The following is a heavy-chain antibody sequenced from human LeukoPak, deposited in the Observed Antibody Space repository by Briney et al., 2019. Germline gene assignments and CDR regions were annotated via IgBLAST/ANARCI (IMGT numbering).Heavy chain of an antibody. CDR1: GFTFSSYS. V-gene: IGHV3-21*01. Sequence: GGSLRLSCAASGFTFSSYSMNWVRQAPGKGLEWVSSISSSSSYIYYADSVKGRFTISRDNAKNSLYLQMNSLRAEDTAVYYCARAYYDILTGYYNVPFEDYWGQGTLVTVSS. CDR2: ISSSSSYI. J-gene: IGHJ4*02. D-gene: IGHD3-9*01. CDR3: ARAYYDILTGYYNVPFEDY.